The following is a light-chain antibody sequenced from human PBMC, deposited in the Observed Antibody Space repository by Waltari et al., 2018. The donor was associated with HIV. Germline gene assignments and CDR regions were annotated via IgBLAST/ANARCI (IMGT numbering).Light chain of an antibody. Sequence: SYELTQPPSVSVSPGQTARITCSGDALANQYAYWYQRKPGQAPVLVIYKDSERSSGIPERFSGSSSGTTVTLTISGVQVEDEADYYCQSADSSGTYLVIFGGGTKLTVL. CDR2: KDS. V-gene: IGLV3-25*03. CDR1: ALANQY. J-gene: IGLJ2*01. CDR3: QSADSSGTYLVI.